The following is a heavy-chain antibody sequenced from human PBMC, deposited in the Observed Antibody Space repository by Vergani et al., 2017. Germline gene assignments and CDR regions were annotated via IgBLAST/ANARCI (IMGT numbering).Heavy chain of an antibody. CDR3: ARLPSTIFGAEMIDAFDI. D-gene: IGHD3-3*01. V-gene: IGHV1-8*01. Sequence: QVQLVQSGAEVKKPGASVKVSCKASGYTFTSYDINWVRQATGQGLEWMGWMNPNSGNTGYAQKFQGRVTMTRNTSISTVYMELSSLRSEDTAVYYCARLPSTIFGAEMIDAFDIWGQGTMVTVSS. CDR2: MNPNSGNT. CDR1: GYTFTSYD. J-gene: IGHJ3*02.